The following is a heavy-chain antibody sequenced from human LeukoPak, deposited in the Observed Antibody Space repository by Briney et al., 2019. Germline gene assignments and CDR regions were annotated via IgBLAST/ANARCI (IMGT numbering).Heavy chain of an antibody. Sequence: GGSLRLSCAASGFTFSSYAMSWVRQAPGKGLEWVSGISGSAYSTYYADSVQGRFTISRDNSKNTLYLQMNSLRAEDTAVYYCAKEAGYSGYDYPDYWGQGTLVAVSS. CDR2: ISGSAYST. J-gene: IGHJ4*02. CDR1: GFTFSSYA. D-gene: IGHD5-12*01. V-gene: IGHV3-23*01. CDR3: AKEAGYSGYDYPDY.